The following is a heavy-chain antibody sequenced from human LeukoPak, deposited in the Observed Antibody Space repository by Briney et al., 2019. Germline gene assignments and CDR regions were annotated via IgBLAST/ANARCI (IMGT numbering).Heavy chain of an antibody. CDR2: ISGSGGTT. Sequence: GGSLRLSCAASGFTFSSYAMNWVRQAPGKGLEWVSAISGSGGTTYYADSVKGRFTISRDNSKNTLYLQMNSLRAEDTAVYYCAKELDYSNYLNYFDYWGQGTLVTVSS. J-gene: IGHJ4*02. D-gene: IGHD4-11*01. CDR3: AKELDYSNYLNYFDY. CDR1: GFTFSSYA. V-gene: IGHV3-23*01.